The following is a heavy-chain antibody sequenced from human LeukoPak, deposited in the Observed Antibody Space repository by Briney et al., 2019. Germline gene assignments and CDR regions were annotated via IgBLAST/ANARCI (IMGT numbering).Heavy chain of an antibody. V-gene: IGHV3-30-3*01. D-gene: IGHD5-24*01. CDR1: GFIFSSDA. J-gene: IGHJ4*02. CDR2: ISYDGSNE. CDR3: ARETDGLDY. Sequence: GGSLRLSCAAFGFIFSSDAMHWVRQAPGKGLEWVALISYDGSNEYYADSVKGRFTISRDNSKNTLYLQMNSLRPEDTAMYYCARETDGLDYWGQGTLATVSS.